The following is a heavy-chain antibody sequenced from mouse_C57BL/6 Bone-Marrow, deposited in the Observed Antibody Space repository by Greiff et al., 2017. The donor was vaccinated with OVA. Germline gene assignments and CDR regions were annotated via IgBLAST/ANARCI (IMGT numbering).Heavy chain of an antibody. CDR3: ARSWDYGSSYHWYFDV. D-gene: IGHD1-1*01. CDR2: IYPGSGNT. V-gene: IGHV1-76*01. Sequence: VQLQESGAELVRPGASVKLSCKASGYTFTDYYINWVKQRPGQGLEWIARIYPGSGNTYYNEKFKGKATLTAEKSSSTAYMQLSSLTSEDSAVYFCARSWDYGSSYHWYFDVWGTGTTVTVSS. CDR1: GYTFTDYY. J-gene: IGHJ1*03.